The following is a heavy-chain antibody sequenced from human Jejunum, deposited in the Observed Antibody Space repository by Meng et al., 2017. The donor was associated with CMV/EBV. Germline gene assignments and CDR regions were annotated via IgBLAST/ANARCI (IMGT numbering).Heavy chain of an antibody. V-gene: IGHV5-51*01. Sequence: GCTLPTCWIGWVRQMSGKGLEWMGIIYLDDSTTKYSPYFQGQVTFSADKSISTAFMQWRSLKASDTAVYYCAVASRADYYYYGMDVWGQGTRVTVSS. D-gene: IGHD5-12*01. J-gene: IGHJ6*02. CDR1: GCTLPTCW. CDR3: AVASRADYYYYGMDV. CDR2: IYLDDSTT.